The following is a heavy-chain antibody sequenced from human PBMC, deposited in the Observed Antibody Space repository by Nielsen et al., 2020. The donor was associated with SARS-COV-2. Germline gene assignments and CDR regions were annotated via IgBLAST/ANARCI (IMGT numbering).Heavy chain of an antibody. Sequence: VRQAPGKGLEWVAVISYDGSNKYYADSVKGRFTISRDNSKNTLYLQMNSLRVEDTAVYYCARVDSSSWYYYYYYYGMDVWGQGTTVTVSS. CDR3: ARVDSSSWYYYYYYYGMDV. V-gene: IGHV3-30-3*01. CDR2: ISYDGSNK. D-gene: IGHD6-13*01. J-gene: IGHJ6*02.